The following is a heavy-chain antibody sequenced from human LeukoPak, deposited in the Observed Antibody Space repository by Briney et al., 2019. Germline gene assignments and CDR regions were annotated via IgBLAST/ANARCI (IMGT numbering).Heavy chain of an antibody. Sequence: PGGSLRLSWAASGFTFSCYAMTWVRQAPGKGLEWVSTITAGGDYTYYADSVKGRFTISRDNSKNTLYLQMNSLRDEDTAVYYCVKVKFEGSDYYPHGSSFDYWGQGSLVTASS. J-gene: IGHJ4*02. D-gene: IGHD3-22*01. V-gene: IGHV3-23*01. CDR3: VKVKFEGSDYYPHGSSFDY. CDR2: ITAGGDYT. CDR1: GFTFSCYA.